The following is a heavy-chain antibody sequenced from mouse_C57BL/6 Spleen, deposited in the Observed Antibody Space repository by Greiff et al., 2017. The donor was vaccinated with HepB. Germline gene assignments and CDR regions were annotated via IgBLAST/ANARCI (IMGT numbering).Heavy chain of an antibody. V-gene: IGHV5-9*01. CDR1: GFTFSSYT. Sequence: DVMLVESGGGLVKPGGSLKLSCAASGFTFSSYTMSWVRQTPEKRLEWVATISGGGGNTYYPDSVKGRFTISRDNAKNTLYLQMSSLRSEDTALYYCARFSMMVTTYYAMDYWGQGTSVTVSS. CDR2: ISGGGGNT. J-gene: IGHJ4*01. D-gene: IGHD2-3*01. CDR3: ARFSMMVTTYYAMDY.